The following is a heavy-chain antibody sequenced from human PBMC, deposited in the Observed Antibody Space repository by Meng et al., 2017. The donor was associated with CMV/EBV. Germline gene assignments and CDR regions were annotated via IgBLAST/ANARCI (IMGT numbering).Heavy chain of an antibody. V-gene: IGHV4-34*01. CDR1: GGSFSGYY. J-gene: IGHJ6*02. CDR3: ARGRHSYYYGSGSWGMDV. CDR2: INHSGST. D-gene: IGHD3-10*01. Sequence: SQTPSLTGAVYGGSFSGYYWSWIRQPPGKGLEWIGEINHSGSTNYNPSLKSRVTISVDTSKNQFSLKLSSVTAADTAVYYCARGRHSYYYGSGSWGMDVWGQGTTVTVSS.